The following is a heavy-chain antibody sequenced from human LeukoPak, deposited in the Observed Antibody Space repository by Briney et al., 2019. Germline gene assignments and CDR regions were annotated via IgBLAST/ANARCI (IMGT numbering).Heavy chain of an antibody. D-gene: IGHD3-22*01. J-gene: IGHJ4*02. CDR1: GFTFSSYG. CDR3: AKGKGYYDSSGPVDY. V-gene: IGHV3-23*01. Sequence: GGTLRLSCAASGFTFSSYGMSWVRQAPGKGLEWVSAISGSGGSTYYADSVKGRFTISRDNSKNTLYLQMNSLRAEDTAVYYCAKGKGYYDSSGPVDYWGQGTLVTVSS. CDR2: ISGSGGST.